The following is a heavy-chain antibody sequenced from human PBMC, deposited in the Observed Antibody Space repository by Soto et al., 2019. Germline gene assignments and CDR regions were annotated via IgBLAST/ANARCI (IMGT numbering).Heavy chain of an antibody. Sequence: SETLSLTCTVSGGSISSSSYYWGWIRQPPGKGLEGIGSIYYSGSTYYNPSLKSRVTISVDTSKNQFSLKLGSVTAADTAVYYCLISVDIVATIDYWGQGTRVTVSS. V-gene: IGHV4-39*07. D-gene: IGHD5-12*01. CDR1: GGSISSSSYY. J-gene: IGHJ4*02. CDR2: IYYSGST. CDR3: LISVDIVATIDY.